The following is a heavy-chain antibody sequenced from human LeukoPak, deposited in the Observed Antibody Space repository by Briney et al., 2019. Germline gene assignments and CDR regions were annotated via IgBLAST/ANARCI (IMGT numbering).Heavy chain of an antibody. V-gene: IGHV1-8*01. CDR3: ARGYSSSWYGYYYYYMDV. D-gene: IGHD6-13*01. J-gene: IGHJ6*03. Sequence: ASVKVSCKASGYTFTSYDINWVRQATGQGLEWMGWMNPNSGNTGYAQKFQGRVTMTRNTSISTAYMELSSLRSEDTAVHYCARGYSSSWYGYYYYYMDVWGKGTTVTVSS. CDR2: MNPNSGNT. CDR1: GYTFTSYD.